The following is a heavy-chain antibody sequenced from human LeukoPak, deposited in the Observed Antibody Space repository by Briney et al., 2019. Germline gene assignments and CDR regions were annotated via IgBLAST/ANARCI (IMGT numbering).Heavy chain of an antibody. V-gene: IGHV4-34*09. CDR2: THNSGST. D-gene: IGHD3-10*01. CDR1: GGSFSGYY. J-gene: IGHJ4*02. CDR3: AVYYYGP. Sequence: SETLSLTCAVYGGSFSGYYWTWIRQHPGKGLEWIGFTHNSGSTYYNPSLKSRVTISLDTSKNQFSLNLSSVTAADTAVYYCAVYYYGPWGQGTLVTVSS.